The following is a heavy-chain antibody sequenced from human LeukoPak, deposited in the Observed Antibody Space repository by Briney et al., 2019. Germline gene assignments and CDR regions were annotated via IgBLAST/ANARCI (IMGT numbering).Heavy chain of an antibody. CDR1: GFSFNNYG. CDR3: AKDRGRAVAGSEFDY. D-gene: IGHD6-19*01. J-gene: IGHJ4*02. CDR2: ITGSGGTT. Sequence: GGTLRLSCAASGFSFNNYGMSWVRQAPGKGLEWISAITGSGGTTYYAGSVEGRFTISRDNSKNTLFLQVNSLRAEDTAVYYCAKDRGRAVAGSEFDYWGQGTLVTVSS. V-gene: IGHV3-23*01.